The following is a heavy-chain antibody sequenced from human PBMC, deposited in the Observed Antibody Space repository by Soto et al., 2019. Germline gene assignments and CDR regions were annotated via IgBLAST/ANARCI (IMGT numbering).Heavy chain of an antibody. J-gene: IGHJ3*02. V-gene: IGHV3-23*01. Sequence: EVQLLESGGGLVQPGGSLRLSCAASEFTFSTYAMSWVRQAPGKGWEWVSAISGSGGSTYYADSVKGRLPISRDNSKNTLYLQMNSLRAEDTAVYYCAKDASIVGATIAFDIWGQGTMVTVSS. CDR1: EFTFSTYA. CDR2: ISGSGGST. D-gene: IGHD1-26*01. CDR3: AKDASIVGATIAFDI.